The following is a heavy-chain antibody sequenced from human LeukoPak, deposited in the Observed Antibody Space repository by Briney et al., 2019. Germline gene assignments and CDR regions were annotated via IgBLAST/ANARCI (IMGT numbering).Heavy chain of an antibody. CDR1: GGSISSYY. J-gene: IGHJ4*02. CDR3: ARGVYIAAAQYGY. CDR2: IYYSGTT. V-gene: IGHV4-59*01. D-gene: IGHD6-13*01. Sequence: PSETLSLTCTVSGGSISSYYWSWIRQPPGKGLEWIGYIYYSGTTNYNPSLKSRVTISVDTYKNQFSLQLSSVTAADTAVYYCARGVYIAAAQYGYWGQGTLVTVSS.